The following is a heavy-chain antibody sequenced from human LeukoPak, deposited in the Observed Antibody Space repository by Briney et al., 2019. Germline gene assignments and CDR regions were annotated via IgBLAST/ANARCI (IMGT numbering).Heavy chain of an antibody. Sequence: SQTLSLTCTVSGGSISSGDYYWSWIRQPPGKGLEWIGEINHSGSTNYNPSLKSRVTISVDTSKNQFSLKLSSVTAADTAVYYCARGFEYSSSPRGYYFDYWGQGTLVTVSS. V-gene: IGHV4-30-4*08. CDR3: ARGFEYSSSPRGYYFDY. CDR2: INHSGST. J-gene: IGHJ4*02. D-gene: IGHD6-6*01. CDR1: GGSISSGDYY.